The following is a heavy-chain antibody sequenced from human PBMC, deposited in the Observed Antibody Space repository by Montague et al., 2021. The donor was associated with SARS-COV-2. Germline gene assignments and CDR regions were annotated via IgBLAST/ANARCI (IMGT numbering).Heavy chain of an antibody. J-gene: IGHJ3*02. D-gene: IGHD3-9*01. V-gene: IGHV6-1*01. CDR3: ASSRITLTGLDAFDI. CDR2: TYYRSKWDS. Sequence: CAISGDSVSSKSVAWNWIRQSPSRGLEWLGRTYYRSKWDSDYAESVKRRLVITPDTSKSQVSLQLNSVIPEDTAVYFCASSRITLTGLDAFDIWGQGTMVTVSS. CDR1: GDSVSSKSVA.